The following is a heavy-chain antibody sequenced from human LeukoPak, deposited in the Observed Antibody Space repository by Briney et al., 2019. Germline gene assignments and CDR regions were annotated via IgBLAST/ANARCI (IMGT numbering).Heavy chain of an antibody. Sequence: PGGSLRLSCAASGFTFSSYEMNWVRQAPGKGLEWVSFISTSGSTIYYADSVRGRFTIFRDNAKHSLYLQMNSLRAEDTAIYYCARKFGDLVNWYFDLWGRGTLVTVSS. CDR3: ARKFGDLVNWYFDL. CDR2: ISTSGSTI. J-gene: IGHJ2*01. CDR1: GFTFSSYE. V-gene: IGHV3-48*03. D-gene: IGHD4-17*01.